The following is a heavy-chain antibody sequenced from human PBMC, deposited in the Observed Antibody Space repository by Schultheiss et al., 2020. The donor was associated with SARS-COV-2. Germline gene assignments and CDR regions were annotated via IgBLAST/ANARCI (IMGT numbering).Heavy chain of an antibody. J-gene: IGHJ4*02. CDR2: IYYSGST. CDR1: GGSISSYY. V-gene: IGHV4-59*12. CDR3: ARADSGDYQYKY. D-gene: IGHD4-17*01. Sequence: SETLSLTCTVSGGSISSYYWSWIRQPPGKGLEWIGYIYYSGSTNYNPSLKSRVTISVDTSKNQFSLKVTSVTAADTAVYYCARADSGDYQYKYWGQGTLVTVSS.